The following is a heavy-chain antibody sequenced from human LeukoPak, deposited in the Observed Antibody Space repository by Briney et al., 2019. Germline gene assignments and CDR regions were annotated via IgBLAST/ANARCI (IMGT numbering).Heavy chain of an antibody. D-gene: IGHD3-3*01. CDR3: ARDLERYYDLEGRSGY. V-gene: IGHV1-18*01. CDR1: GYTFTSYG. J-gene: IGHJ4*02. CDR2: ISARNGNA. Sequence: ASVKVSCKTSGYTFTSYGINWVRQAPGQGLEWMGRISARNGNANYAQKFQGRVTMTTDTLATTAYMELRSLRSDDTAVYYCARDLERYYDLEGRSGYWGQGTLVTVSS.